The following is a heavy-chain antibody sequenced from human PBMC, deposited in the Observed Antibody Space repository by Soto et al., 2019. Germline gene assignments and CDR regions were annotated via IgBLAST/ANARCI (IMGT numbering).Heavy chain of an antibody. CDR2: ISYDGSNK. CDR3: ARDYLTTVTRPPETYYYYYGMDV. Sequence: QVQLVESGGGVVQPGRSLRLSCAASGFTFSSYAMHWVRQAPGKGLEWVAVISYDGSNKYYADSVKGRFTISRDNSKNTLDLQMNSLRAEDTAVYYCARDYLTTVTRPPETYYYYYGMDVWGQGTTVTVSS. J-gene: IGHJ6*02. V-gene: IGHV3-30-3*01. CDR1: GFTFSSYA. D-gene: IGHD4-17*01.